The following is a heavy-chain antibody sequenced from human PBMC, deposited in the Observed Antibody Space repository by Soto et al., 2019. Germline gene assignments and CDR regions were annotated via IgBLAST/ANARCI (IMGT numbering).Heavy chain of an antibody. D-gene: IGHD6-13*01. CDR1: GFIFTNFW. V-gene: IGHV3-74*01. Sequence: GGSLRLSCEASGFIFTNFWMHWVRQVPGKGLVWVSRIDTSGSSTSYADSVKGRFTISRDNAKNTVSLQMNSLRAEDTSVYYCAKDSWYFDLWSQGSLVTVSS. J-gene: IGHJ4*02. CDR3: AKDSWYFDL. CDR2: IDTSGSST.